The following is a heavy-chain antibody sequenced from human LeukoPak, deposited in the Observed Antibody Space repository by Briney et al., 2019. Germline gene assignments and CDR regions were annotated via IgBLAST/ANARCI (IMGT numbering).Heavy chain of an antibody. Sequence: GGSPRLSCAASGFTFSDYYMSWIRQAPGKGLEWVAYISSSSSSTNYADSVKGRFTISRDNAKNSLYLQMNSLRAEDTAVYYCARVPGKYAFDIWGQGTMVTVSA. CDR3: ARVPGKYAFDI. D-gene: IGHD3-10*01. CDR2: ISSSSSST. V-gene: IGHV3-11*05. J-gene: IGHJ3*02. CDR1: GFTFSDYY.